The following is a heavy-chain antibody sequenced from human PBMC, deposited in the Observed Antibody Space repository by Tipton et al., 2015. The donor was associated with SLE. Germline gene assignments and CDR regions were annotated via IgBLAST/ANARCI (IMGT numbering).Heavy chain of an antibody. CDR3: TRDPPMVQGPPFDY. CDR1: GFTFGDYA. CDR2: IRSKAYGGTT. J-gene: IGHJ4*02. V-gene: IGHV3-49*04. Sequence: RSLRPSCTASGFTFGDYAMSWVRQAPGKGLEWVGFIRSKAYGGTTEYAASVKGRFTISRDDSKSIAYLQMNSLKTEDTAVYYCTRDPPMVQGPPFDYWGQGTLVTVSS. D-gene: IGHD3-10*01.